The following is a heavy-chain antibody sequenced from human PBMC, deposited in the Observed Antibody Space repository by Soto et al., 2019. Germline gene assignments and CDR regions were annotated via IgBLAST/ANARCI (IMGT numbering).Heavy chain of an antibody. CDR1: GFTFSRYV. D-gene: IGHD6-6*01. Sequence: PGGSLRLSCAASGFTFSRYVMSWVRQAPGKGLEWVSVINGAGVGPEYADSVKGRFTISRGNSKNTLYVQMNFLRADDTAVYFCAKHLPTGGGGSSSGAFDVRGQGTMVTVSS. V-gene: IGHV3-23*01. CDR3: AKHLPTGGGGSSSGAFDV. CDR2: INGAGVGP. J-gene: IGHJ3*01.